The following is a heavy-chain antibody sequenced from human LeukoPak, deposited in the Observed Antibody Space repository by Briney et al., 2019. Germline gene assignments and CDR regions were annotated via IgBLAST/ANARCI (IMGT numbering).Heavy chain of an antibody. Sequence: GGSLRLSCAASGFSLSTYGMHWVSQAPGKWMEWVAMIWYDGSNTYYADSVKGRFTISRDNTKNTLFLKMDSLRAEDTAVYYCARDRSTTHFDYWGQGTLVTVSS. J-gene: IGHJ4*02. CDR3: ARDRSTTHFDY. CDR2: IWYDGSNT. CDR1: GFSLSTYG. V-gene: IGHV3-33*08. D-gene: IGHD5/OR15-5a*01.